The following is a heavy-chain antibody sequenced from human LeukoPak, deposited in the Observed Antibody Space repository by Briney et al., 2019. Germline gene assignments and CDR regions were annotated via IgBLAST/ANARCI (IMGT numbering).Heavy chain of an antibody. CDR2: IIPILGIA. CDR3: ARAPSRDYDSSGYYQY. CDR1: GGTFSSYA. J-gene: IGHJ4*02. V-gene: IGHV1-69*04. Sequence: GASVKVSCKASGGTFSSYAISWVRQAPGQGLEWMGRIIPILGIANYAQKFQGRVTITADKSTSTAYMELSSLRSEDTAVYYCARAPSRDYDSSGYYQYWGQGTLVTVSS. D-gene: IGHD3-22*01.